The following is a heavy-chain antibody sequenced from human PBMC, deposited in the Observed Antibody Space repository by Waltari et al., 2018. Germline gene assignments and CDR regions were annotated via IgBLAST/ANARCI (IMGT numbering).Heavy chain of an antibody. D-gene: IGHD3-22*01. CDR3: ASGYYYSVFDS. CDR2: IDSDGVTT. J-gene: IGHJ4*02. CDR1: GFTFSDYW. V-gene: IGHV3-74*01. Sequence: EVQLVESGGGLVQPGGSLRLSCAASGFTFSDYWMHWVRQAPGKGLVWVSRIDSDGVTTNYADSVKGQFTISRDNAKNTLYLQINSLRAEDTAVYFCASGYYYSVFDSWGQGTLVTVSS.